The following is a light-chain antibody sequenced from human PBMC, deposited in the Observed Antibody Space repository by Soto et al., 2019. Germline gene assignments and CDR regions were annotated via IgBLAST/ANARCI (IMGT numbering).Light chain of an antibody. CDR3: QQYGSSPRT. V-gene: IGKV3-20*01. J-gene: IGKJ1*01. CDR2: GAS. CDR1: QNVASY. Sequence: EIVLTQSPAPLSVSPGERATLASRASQNVASYLAWYQQKPGQAPRLLIFGASTRAAGFPDRFSGSGSGTDFTLTISRLEPEDFAVYYCQQYGSSPRTFGQGTKVDIK.